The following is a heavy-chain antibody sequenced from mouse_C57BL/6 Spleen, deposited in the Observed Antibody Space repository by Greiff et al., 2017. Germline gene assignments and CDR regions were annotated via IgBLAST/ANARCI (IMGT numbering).Heavy chain of an antibody. D-gene: IGHD1-2*01. CDR1: GYAFTNYL. CDR2: INPGSGGT. V-gene: IGHV1-54*01. J-gene: IGHJ4*01. Sequence: VQLQQSGAELVRPGTSVKVSCKASGYAFTNYLIEWVKQRPGQGLEWIGVINPGSGGTNYNEKFKGKATLTADKSSSTAYMQLSSLTSEDSAVYFCARLSTTALYAMDDWGQGTSVTVSS. CDR3: ARLSTTALYAMDD.